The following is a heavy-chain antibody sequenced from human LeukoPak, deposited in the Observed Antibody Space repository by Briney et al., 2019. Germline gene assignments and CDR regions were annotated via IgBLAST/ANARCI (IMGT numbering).Heavy chain of an antibody. CDR1: GGTFSSYA. CDR3: AREAGRYSYGWD. J-gene: IGHJ4*02. D-gene: IGHD5-18*01. Sequence: SVKVSCKASGGTFSSYAISWVGQAPGQGLEWMGGIIPIFGIANYAQKFQGRVTITADESTSTAYMELGSLRSEDTAVYYCAREAGRYSYGWDWGQGTLVTVSS. CDR2: IIPIFGIA. V-gene: IGHV1-69*13.